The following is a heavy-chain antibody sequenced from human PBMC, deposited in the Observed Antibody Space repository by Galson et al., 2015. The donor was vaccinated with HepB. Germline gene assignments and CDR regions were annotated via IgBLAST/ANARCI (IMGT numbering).Heavy chain of an antibody. V-gene: IGHV1-18*01. J-gene: IGHJ5*01. Sequence: SVKVSCKASGYSFTRFGISWMRQAPGQGLQWMGWIAAYNYDTKYLQTLQDRVTMTIDISTNTAYLELRSLRSDDTAVYYCARDLDNKSWHENWLDSWGQGTLVIVSS. D-gene: IGHD1-1*01. CDR1: GYSFTRFG. CDR3: ARDLDNKSWHENWLDS. CDR2: IAAYNYDT.